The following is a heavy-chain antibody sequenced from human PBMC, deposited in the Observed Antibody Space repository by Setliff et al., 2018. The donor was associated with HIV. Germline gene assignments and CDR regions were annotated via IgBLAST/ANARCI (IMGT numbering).Heavy chain of an antibody. V-gene: IGHV4-38-2*02. J-gene: IGHJ4*02. CDR3: ARGSCFNTGCLDS. CDR2: FYETGYT. Sequence: SETLSLTCTVSGDFFSSDYYWGWIRQSPGKGLEWTGSFYETGYTYYNPSLKSRVTVSVDTSMNQFSLNLNSVTATDTAVYYCARGSCFNTGCLDSWGQGALVTVSS. D-gene: IGHD2-2*01. CDR1: GDFFSSDYY.